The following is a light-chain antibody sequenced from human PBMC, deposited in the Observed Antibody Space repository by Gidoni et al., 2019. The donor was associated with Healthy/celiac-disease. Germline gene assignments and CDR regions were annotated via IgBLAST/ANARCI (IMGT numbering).Light chain of an antibody. CDR1: QGISSY. CDR2: AAS. CDR3: QQLNSYPRT. Sequence: DIQLTPSPSFLSASVGDRVTITCRASQGISSYLAWYQQKPGKAPKLLIYAASTLQSGVPARFSGSGSGTEFTLTISSLQPEDVATYYCQQLNSYPRTFGGGTKVEIK. J-gene: IGKJ4*02. V-gene: IGKV1-9*01.